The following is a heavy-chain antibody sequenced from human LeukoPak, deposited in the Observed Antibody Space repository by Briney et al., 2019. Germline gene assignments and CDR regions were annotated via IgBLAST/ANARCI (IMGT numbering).Heavy chain of an antibody. CDR1: GFTFSSYS. CDR2: ISSSSSYT. J-gene: IGHJ4*02. Sequence: GGSLRLSCAASGFTFSSYSMNWVRQAPGKGLEWVSSISSSSSYTSYADSVKGRFNISRDNAKNSLYLQLNSLRAEDTAVYYCARDLGSDDVWGSYHSYYFDYWGQGTPVTVSS. CDR3: ARDLGSDDVWGSYHSYYFDY. V-gene: IGHV3-21*04. D-gene: IGHD3-16*02.